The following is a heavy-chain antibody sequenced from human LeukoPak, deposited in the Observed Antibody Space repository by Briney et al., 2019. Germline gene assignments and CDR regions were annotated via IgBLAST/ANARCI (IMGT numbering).Heavy chain of an antibody. CDR2: VSSSSNYI. D-gene: IGHD4/OR15-4a*01. Sequence: GGSLRLSCAASGFTFSRYSMNWVRQAPGKGLEWVSSVSSSSNYIYYVDSVKGRFTISRDNAKNSLYLQMNSLRAEDTAVYYCARRAGAYSHPYDYWGQGTLVTVSS. CDR1: GFTFSRYS. CDR3: ARRAGAYSHPYDY. J-gene: IGHJ4*02. V-gene: IGHV3-21*04.